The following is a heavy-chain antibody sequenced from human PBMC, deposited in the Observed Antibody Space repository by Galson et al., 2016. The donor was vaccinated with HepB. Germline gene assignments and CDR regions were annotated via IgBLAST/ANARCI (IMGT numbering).Heavy chain of an antibody. J-gene: IGHJ6*02. CDR1: GFTFSSYA. CDR3: AKDNKYQLLFFDYGMDV. D-gene: IGHD2-2*01. V-gene: IGHV3-23*01. CDR2: VSGSGGST. Sequence: SLRLSCAASGFTFSSYAMSWVRQAPGKGLEWVSAVSGSGGSTYYADSVKGRFTISRDNSKNTLYLQMNSLRAEDTAVYYCAKDNKYQLLFFDYGMDVWGQGTTVTCSS.